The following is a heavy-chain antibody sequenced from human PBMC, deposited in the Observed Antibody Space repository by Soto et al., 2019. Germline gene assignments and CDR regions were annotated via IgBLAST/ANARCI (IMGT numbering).Heavy chain of an antibody. J-gene: IGHJ4*02. D-gene: IGHD6-19*01. CDR3: AREPGRAVAP. CDR2: IHSDGSTT. Sequence: EVQMVESGGGLVQPGGPLRLSCAASGFTLSSDWMHWIRQAPGKGLVWVSRIHSDGSTTSYADSVKGRFTISRDDAKNTLYLQMNSLRAEDAAVYYCAREPGRAVAPWGQGTLVTVSS. V-gene: IGHV3-74*01. CDR1: GFTLSSDW.